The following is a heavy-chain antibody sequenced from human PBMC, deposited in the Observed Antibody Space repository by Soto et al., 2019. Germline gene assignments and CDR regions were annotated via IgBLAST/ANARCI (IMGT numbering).Heavy chain of an antibody. J-gene: IGHJ6*03. Sequence: PGGSLRLSCAASGFTFSSYGMHWVRQAPGKGLEWVAAISYDASDNYYADSVKGRFTISRDNSKNTLYLQMNSLRAEDTAVYYCAKRLFYMDVWGKGTTVTVSS. V-gene: IGHV3-30*18. CDR2: ISYDASDN. CDR3: AKRLFYMDV. CDR1: GFTFSSYG.